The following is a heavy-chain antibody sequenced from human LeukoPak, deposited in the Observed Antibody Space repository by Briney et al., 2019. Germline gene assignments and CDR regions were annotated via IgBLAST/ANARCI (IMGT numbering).Heavy chain of an antibody. J-gene: IGHJ4*02. V-gene: IGHV1-69*13. CDR2: IIPIFGTA. CDR3: AAYDYPDYFDY. Sequence: SVKVSCKASGYTFTSYGISWVRQAPGQGLEWMGGIIPIFGTANYAQKFQGRVTITADESTSTAYMELSSLRSEDTAVYYCAAYDYPDYFDYWGQGTLVTVSS. CDR1: GYTFTSYG. D-gene: IGHD3-16*01.